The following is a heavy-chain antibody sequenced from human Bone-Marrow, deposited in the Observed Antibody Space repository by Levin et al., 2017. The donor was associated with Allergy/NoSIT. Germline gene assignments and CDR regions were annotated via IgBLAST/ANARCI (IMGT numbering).Heavy chain of an antibody. CDR3: AREPALKSAVMYYFDY. Sequence: PGGSLRLSCTASGFTFSDHSMTWVRQPPGKGLEWISYITRSGSAMYYADSVKGRFTISRDNAKNSLYLEMKSLRADDTAVYFCAREPALKSAVMYYFDYWGQGTLVTVSS. CDR2: ITRSGSAM. D-gene: IGHD3-16*01. V-gene: IGHV3-11*01. CDR1: GFTFSDHS. J-gene: IGHJ4*02.